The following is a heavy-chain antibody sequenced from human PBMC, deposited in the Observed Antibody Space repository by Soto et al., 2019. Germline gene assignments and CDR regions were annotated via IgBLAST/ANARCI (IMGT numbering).Heavy chain of an antibody. CDR2: MNPNSGNT. V-gene: IGHV1-8*02. D-gene: IGHD3-3*01. Sequence: ASVKVSCKASGYTFTSYYMHWVRQAPGQGLEWMGRMNPNSGNTGYAQKFQGRVTMTRNTSISTAYMELSSLRSEDTAVYYCARSPLFDFWSGYYNEEDYYYYGMDVWGQGTTVTV. J-gene: IGHJ6*02. CDR3: ARSPLFDFWSGYYNEEDYYYYGMDV. CDR1: GYTFTSYY.